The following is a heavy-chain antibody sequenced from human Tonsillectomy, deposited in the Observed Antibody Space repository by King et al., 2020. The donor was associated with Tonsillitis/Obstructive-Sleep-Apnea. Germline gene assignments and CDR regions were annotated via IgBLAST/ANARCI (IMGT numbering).Heavy chain of an antibody. V-gene: IGHV3-7*03. CDR3: VREPPIAVASHGFV. Sequence: VQLVESGGGLVQPGGSLRLSCAASGFTFSSYWMSWVRQAPGKGLEWVANIKQDGSAKYYMDSVKGRFSISRDNAENSLYLQMNSLRAEDTAVYYCVREPPIAVASHGFVWGQGTLVTVSS. CDR2: IKQDGSAK. D-gene: IGHD6-19*01. CDR1: GFTFSSYW. J-gene: IGHJ4*02.